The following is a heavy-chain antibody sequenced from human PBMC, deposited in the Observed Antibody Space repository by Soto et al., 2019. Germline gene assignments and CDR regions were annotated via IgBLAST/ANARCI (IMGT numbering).Heavy chain of an antibody. D-gene: IGHD2-8*02. CDR1: GYTFTSYA. Sequence: ASVKVSCKASGYTFTSYAMHWVRQAPGQRLEWMGWINAGNGNTKYAQKLQGRVTMTTDTSTSTAYMELRSLRSDDTAVYYCARGGVEYEDYYYYGMDVWGQGTTVTVSS. CDR3: ARGGVEYEDYYYYGMDV. J-gene: IGHJ6*02. V-gene: IGHV1-3*01. CDR2: INAGNGNT.